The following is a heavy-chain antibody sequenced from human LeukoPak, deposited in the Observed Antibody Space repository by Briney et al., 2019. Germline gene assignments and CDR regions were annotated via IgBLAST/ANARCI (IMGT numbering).Heavy chain of an antibody. CDR3: GRENGGSGPYYYGMDV. V-gene: IGHV4-59*01. CDR1: GGSISSYF. D-gene: IGHD2-15*01. J-gene: IGHJ6*02. CDR2: IYYSGST. Sequence: SSETLSLTCTVSGGSISSYFWTWMRQPPGKGLEGIGYIYYSGSTNYNPSLKSRVTISIDTSKNQFSLKLSSVSAADTAVYYCGRENGGSGPYYYGMDVWGQGTTVTVS.